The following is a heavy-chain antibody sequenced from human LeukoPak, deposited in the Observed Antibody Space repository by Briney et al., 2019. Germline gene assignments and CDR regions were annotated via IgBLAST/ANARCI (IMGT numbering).Heavy chain of an antibody. J-gene: IGHJ5*02. V-gene: IGHV4-59*08. Sequence: SETLSLTCTVSGGSISSYYWSWIRQPPGKGLEWIGYIYYSGSTNYNPSLKRRVTISVDTSKNQFSLKLSSVTAADTAVYYCARHRGCSGGSCYPNWFDPWGQGTLVTVSS. D-gene: IGHD2-15*01. CDR1: GGSISSYY. CDR2: IYYSGST. CDR3: ARHRGCSGGSCYPNWFDP.